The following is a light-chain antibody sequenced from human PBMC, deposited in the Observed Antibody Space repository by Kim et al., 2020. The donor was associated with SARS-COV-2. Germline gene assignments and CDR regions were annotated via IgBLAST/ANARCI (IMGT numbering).Light chain of an antibody. CDR3: QQHDSTIT. V-gene: IGKV3-20*01. Sequence: ETVLTQSPDTLSLSPGERVALSCRASQTVSSNSLAWYQQKPGQAPRLLIYGASSRATGTPDRFSGSGSGTDFTLTISRLEPEDFAVYYCQQHDSTITFGQGTRLEIK. J-gene: IGKJ5*01. CDR2: GAS. CDR1: QTVSSNS.